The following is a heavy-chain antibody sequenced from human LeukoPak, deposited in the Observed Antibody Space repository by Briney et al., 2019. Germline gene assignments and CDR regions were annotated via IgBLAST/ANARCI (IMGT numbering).Heavy chain of an antibody. CDR3: AKDHHSTGMDV. CDR2: ISYDGSNK. CDR1: GFTFSSYG. Sequence: PGRSLRLSCAASGFTFSSYGMHWVRQAPGKGLEWVAVISYDGSNKYYADSVKGRFTISRDNSKNTLYLQMNSLRAEDTAVYYSAKDHHSTGMDVWGQGTTVTVSS. V-gene: IGHV3-30*18. D-gene: IGHD6-13*01. J-gene: IGHJ6*02.